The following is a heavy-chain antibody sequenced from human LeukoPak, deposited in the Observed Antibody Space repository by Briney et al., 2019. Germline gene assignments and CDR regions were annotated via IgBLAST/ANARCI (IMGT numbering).Heavy chain of an antibody. J-gene: IGHJ4*02. CDR2: ISYDGSNK. Sequence: GGSLRLSCAASGFTFSNYGMHWVRQAPGKGLEWVAVISYDGSNKYYTDSVKGRFTISRDNSKNTLYLQMNSLRAVDTAVYYCAKDRTAGYDGLVDYWGQGTLVTVSS. CDR3: AKDRTAGYDGLVDY. D-gene: IGHD5-12*01. CDR1: GFTFSNYG. V-gene: IGHV3-30*18.